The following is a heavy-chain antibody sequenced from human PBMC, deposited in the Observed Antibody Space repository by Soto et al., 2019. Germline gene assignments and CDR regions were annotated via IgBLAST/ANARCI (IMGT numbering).Heavy chain of an antibody. Sequence: GGSLRLACAASGFTFSSYAMSWVRQAPGKGLEWVSAISGSGGSTYYADSVKGRFTISRDNSKNTRYLQINSLRAEDTAVYYCAKVGSGSYFDYWGQGTLVTVSS. V-gene: IGHV3-23*01. CDR3: AKVGSGSYFDY. CDR1: GFTFSSYA. J-gene: IGHJ4*02. D-gene: IGHD1-26*01. CDR2: ISGSGGST.